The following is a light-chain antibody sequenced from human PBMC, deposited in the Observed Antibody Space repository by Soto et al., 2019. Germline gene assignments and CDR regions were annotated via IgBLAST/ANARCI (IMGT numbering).Light chain of an antibody. J-gene: IGKJ1*01. Sequence: DIQMTQSPSTLSASVGNRFTISCRASQSISRWLAWYQQKPGKAPTLLIYAASNLQSGVPSRFRGSRSGTEFTLTVSSLQPEDFATYYCLQDHDDSWTFGQGTKVDI. CDR2: AAS. CDR1: QSISRW. CDR3: LQDHDDSWT. V-gene: IGKV1-5*01.